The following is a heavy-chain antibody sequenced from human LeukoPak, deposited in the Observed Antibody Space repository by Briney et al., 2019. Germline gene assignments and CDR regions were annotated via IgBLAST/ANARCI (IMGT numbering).Heavy chain of an antibody. CDR2: IRYDGSNK. V-gene: IGHV3-30*02. J-gene: IGHJ4*02. CDR1: GFTFSSYG. CDR3: AKDWGYSYGETY. Sequence: GGSLRLSCAASGFTFSSYGMHWVRQAPGKGLEWVAFIRYDGSNKYYADSVKGRFTISRDNSKNTLHLQMNSLRAEDTAVYYCAKDWGYSYGETYWGQGTLVTVSS. D-gene: IGHD5-18*01.